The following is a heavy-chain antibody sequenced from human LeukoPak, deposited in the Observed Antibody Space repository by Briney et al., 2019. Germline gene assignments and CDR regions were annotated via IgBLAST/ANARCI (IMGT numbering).Heavy chain of an antibody. J-gene: IGHJ6*03. V-gene: IGHV3-20*04. CDR1: EFTFSRYY. D-gene: IGHD3-3*01. CDR2: INWNGGST. CDR3: ARFTIFGVVTIMGYMDV. Sequence: GGSLRLSCAASEFTFSRYYMSWVRRAPGKGLEWVSGINWNGGSTGYADSVKGRFTISRDNAKNSLYLQMNSLRAEDTALYYCARFTIFGVVTIMGYMDVWGKGTTVTVSS.